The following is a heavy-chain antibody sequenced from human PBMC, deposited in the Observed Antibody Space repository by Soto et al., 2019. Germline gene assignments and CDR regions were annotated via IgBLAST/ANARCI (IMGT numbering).Heavy chain of an antibody. D-gene: IGHD6-25*01. V-gene: IGHV1-18*04. CDR1: CYTFTSYG. CDR3: TREAGWQRMVPYD. J-gene: IGHJ4*02. CDR2: ISACNGDT. Sequence: QVQLVQSGSEVKKPGASVNVSCKAFCYTFTSYGFSWVRQGPGQGLEWLGWISACNGDTQYAQTMKGRLTVTTDTSTTTVHMQLRSLTPADTAVYYCTREAGWQRMVPYDWGQGTLVSVS.